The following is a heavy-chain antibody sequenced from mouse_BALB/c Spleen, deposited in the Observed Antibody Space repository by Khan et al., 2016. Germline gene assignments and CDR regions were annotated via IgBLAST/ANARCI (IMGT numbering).Heavy chain of an antibody. Sequence: QVQLQQSGAELSKPGASVKMSCKASGYTFTSYWMHWVKQRPGQGLEWIGFINPSTGYTEYIQKFKDKATLTADKSSSTAYMQLSSLTSDDSVVYYCARGGIYYGYDGGAMDYWGQGTSVTVSS. CDR2: INPSTGYT. D-gene: IGHD2-2*01. V-gene: IGHV1-7*01. CDR3: ARGGIYYGYDGGAMDY. J-gene: IGHJ4*01. CDR1: GYTFTSYW.